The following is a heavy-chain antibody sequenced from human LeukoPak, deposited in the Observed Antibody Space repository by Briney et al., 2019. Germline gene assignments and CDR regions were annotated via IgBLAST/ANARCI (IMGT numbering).Heavy chain of an antibody. V-gene: IGHV5-51*01. J-gene: IGHJ5*02. CDR2: IYPGDSDT. CDR1: GYSFTSYW. D-gene: IGHD5-12*01. Sequence: GESLKISCKGSGYSFTSYWIGWVRQMPGKGLEWMGIIYPGDSDTRYSPSFQCQVTISADKSISTAYLQWSSLKASDTAMYSCARLSRKRGSAYWHWFDPWGQGTLVTVSS. CDR3: ARLSRKRGSAYWHWFDP.